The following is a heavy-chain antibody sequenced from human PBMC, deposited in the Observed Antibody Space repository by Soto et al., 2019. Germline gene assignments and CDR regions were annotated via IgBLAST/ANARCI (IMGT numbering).Heavy chain of an antibody. CDR2: IYYSGST. Sequence: PSETRSLTWSVSGSSIISNSYYWCWIREPPGNEILFIGSIYYSGSTYYNPSLKSRVTISVDTSKNHFSLKLSSVTAADTAVYFCAGGLFGDYDSSGPTNHNWFEPWGQGTLVTVSA. CDR1: GSSIISNSYY. D-gene: IGHD3-22*01. J-gene: IGHJ5*02. CDR3: AGGLFGDYDSSGPTNHNWFEP. V-gene: IGHV4-39*01.